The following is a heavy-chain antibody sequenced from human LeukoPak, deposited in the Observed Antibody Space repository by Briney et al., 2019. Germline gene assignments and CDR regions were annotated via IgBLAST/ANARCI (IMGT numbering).Heavy chain of an antibody. J-gene: IGHJ6*02. D-gene: IGHD3-16*01. CDR1: GNSISNYA. Sequence: SVKVSCKASGNSISNYAVSWVRQAPGQGFEWVGGIIPIFGTADYAQKFQGRVTITADQSTSTTYMALSSLKSEDTATYYCTTRACHAGGCSSSFYYYYGLHFWGQGTTVSVSS. V-gene: IGHV1-69*13. CDR2: IIPIFGTA. CDR3: TTRACHAGGCSSSFYYYYGLHF.